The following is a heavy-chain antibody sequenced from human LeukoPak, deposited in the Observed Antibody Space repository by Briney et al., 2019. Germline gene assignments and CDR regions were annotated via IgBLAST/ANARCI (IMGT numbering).Heavy chain of an antibody. J-gene: IGHJ4*02. CDR3: AKEGSDDY. CDR1: GFTFSNYG. Sequence: GSLRLSCAASGFTFSNYGMHWVRQAPGKGLEWVAFIRSDGINKNYADSVKGRFTISRDNSKNTLYLQVNSLRTEDTAVYYCAKEGSDDYWGQGTLVIVSS. CDR2: IRSDGINK. V-gene: IGHV3-30*02.